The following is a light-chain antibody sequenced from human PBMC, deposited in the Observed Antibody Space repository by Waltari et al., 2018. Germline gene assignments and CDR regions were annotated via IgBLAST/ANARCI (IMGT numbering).Light chain of an antibody. CDR1: SSEVGDFNF. CDR2: DVT. CDR3: CSYIGTHTNWV. V-gene: IGLV2-11*01. Sequence: QSALTQPRSVSGSPGQSVTIPCTGISSEVGDFNFVSWYQQHPGEAPKLMIYDVTKRPAGVPDRLSGSKSGNTASLTISGLQAEDEANYYCCSYIGTHTNWVFGGGTKLTVL. J-gene: IGLJ3*02.